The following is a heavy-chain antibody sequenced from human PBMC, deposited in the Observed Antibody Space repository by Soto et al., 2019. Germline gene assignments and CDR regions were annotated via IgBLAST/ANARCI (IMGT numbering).Heavy chain of an antibody. V-gene: IGHV3-23*01. D-gene: IGHD1-26*01. CDR1: GFTFSSYA. CDR3: AKDLRWWELLTFDY. J-gene: IGHJ4*02. CDR2: ISGSGGST. Sequence: GGSLRLSCAASGFTFSSYAMGWVRQAPGKGLEWVSAISGSGGSTYYADSVKGRFTISRDNSKNTLYLQMNSLRAEDTAVYYCAKDLRWWELLTFDYWGQGTLVTVSS.